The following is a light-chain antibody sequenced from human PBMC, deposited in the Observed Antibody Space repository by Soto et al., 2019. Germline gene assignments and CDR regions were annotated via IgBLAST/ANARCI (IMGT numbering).Light chain of an antibody. CDR3: NSYTSSRTYV. Sequence: QSALTQPPSVSGSPGQSVTISCTGTSSDVGSYNRVSWYQQPPGTAPKLMIYEVGNRPSGVPDRFSGSKSGNTASLTISGLQAEDEAEYYCNSYTSSRTYVFGTGTKLTVL. CDR1: SSDVGSYNR. V-gene: IGLV2-18*02. J-gene: IGLJ1*01. CDR2: EVG.